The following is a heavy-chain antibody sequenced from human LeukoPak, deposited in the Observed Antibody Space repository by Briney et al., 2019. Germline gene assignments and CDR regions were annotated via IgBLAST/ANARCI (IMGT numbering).Heavy chain of an antibody. Sequence: GGSLRLSCAASGFTFSNHWMSWVRQAPGKGLEWVAVISYDGSNKYYADSVKGRFTISRDNSKNTLYLQMNSLRAEDTAVYYCAKDGNSGYDYGDYWGQGTLVTVSS. D-gene: IGHD5-12*01. CDR3: AKDGNSGYDYGDY. V-gene: IGHV3-30*18. CDR2: ISYDGSNK. J-gene: IGHJ4*02. CDR1: GFTFSNHW.